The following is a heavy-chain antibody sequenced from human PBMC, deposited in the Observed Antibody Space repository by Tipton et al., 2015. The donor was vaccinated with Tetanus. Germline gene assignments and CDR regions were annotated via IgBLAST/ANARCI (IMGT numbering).Heavy chain of an antibody. CDR1: DESISSSSYY. V-gene: IGHV4-39*01. CDR2: ISNSGTS. D-gene: IGHD1-1*01. J-gene: IGHJ6*02. CDR3: VTVNFPNYYHCGMDV. Sequence: TLSLTCTVSDESISSSSYYWGWIRHHPGRGLEWIASISNSGTSYNNPSFRSRVTISVDTSKNQFSLKLNSVTAADTAMYYCVTVNFPNYYHCGMDVWGQGTTVTVSS.